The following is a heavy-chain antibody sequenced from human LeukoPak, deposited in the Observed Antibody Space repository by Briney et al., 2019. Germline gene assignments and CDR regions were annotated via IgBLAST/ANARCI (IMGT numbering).Heavy chain of an antibody. CDR2: IYYSGST. CDR3: ARAGSSSWFFDY. J-gene: IGHJ4*02. D-gene: IGHD6-13*01. CDR1: GGSISSYY. Sequence: SETLSLTCTVSGGSISSYYCSWMRQPPGKAREWIGYIYYSGSTNYNPSLKSRVTISVDMSKNQFSLKLTSVTAADTAVYYCARAGSSSWFFDYWGQGTLVTVSS. V-gene: IGHV4-59*01.